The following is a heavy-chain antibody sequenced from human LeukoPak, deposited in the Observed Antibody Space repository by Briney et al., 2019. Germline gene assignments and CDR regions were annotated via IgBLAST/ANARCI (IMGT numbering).Heavy chain of an antibody. J-gene: IGHJ4*02. Sequence: GASVKVSCKASGYTFTGYYMHWVRQAPGQGLEWMGWINPNSGGTNYAQKFQGRVTMTRDTSISTAYMELSRLRSDDTAVYYCARERVGATEYVPDYWGQGTLVTVSS. D-gene: IGHD1-26*01. CDR3: ARERVGATEYVPDY. CDR1: GYTFTGYY. V-gene: IGHV1-2*02. CDR2: INPNSGGT.